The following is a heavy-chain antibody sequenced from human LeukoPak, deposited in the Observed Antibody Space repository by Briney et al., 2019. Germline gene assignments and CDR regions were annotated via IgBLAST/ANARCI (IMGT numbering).Heavy chain of an antibody. CDR3: ASAYSSGWRYFDY. Sequence: GGSLRLSCTASGLTFSSYGMHWVRQAPGKGLEWVAVIWYDGSNKYYADSVKGRFTISRDNSKNTLYLQMNSLRAEDTAVYYCASAYSSGWRYFDYWGQGTLVTVSS. J-gene: IGHJ4*02. V-gene: IGHV3-33*08. CDR2: IWYDGSNK. D-gene: IGHD6-19*01. CDR1: GLTFSSYG.